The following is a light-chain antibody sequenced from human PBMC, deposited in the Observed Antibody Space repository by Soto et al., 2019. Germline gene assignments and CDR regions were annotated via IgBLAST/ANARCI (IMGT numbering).Light chain of an antibody. Sequence: DIQMTQSPSSLSASVGDRVTITCQASQDIKKSLNWYQQRPGKAPKVLIYDTSKLQTGVPSRFSGSGSGTDFILTISSLQHEDIATYYCQQFDNLPLTFGGGTKVEIK. CDR1: QDIKKS. J-gene: IGKJ4*01. CDR3: QQFDNLPLT. CDR2: DTS. V-gene: IGKV1-33*01.